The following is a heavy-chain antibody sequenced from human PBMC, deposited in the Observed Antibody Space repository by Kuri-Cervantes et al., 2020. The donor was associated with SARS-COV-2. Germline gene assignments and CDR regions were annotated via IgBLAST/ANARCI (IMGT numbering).Heavy chain of an antibody. CDR3: ARLHLGADFEVDY. V-gene: IGHV3-48*01. J-gene: IGHJ4*02. CDR1: GFTFSSYS. Sequence: GGSLRLSCAASGFTFSSYSMNWVRQAPGKGLEWVSYISSSSSTIYYADSVKGRFTISRDNAKNSLYLQMNSLRAEDTAVYYCARLHLGADFEVDYWGQGTLVTDSS. D-gene: IGHD3-3*01. CDR2: ISSSSSTI.